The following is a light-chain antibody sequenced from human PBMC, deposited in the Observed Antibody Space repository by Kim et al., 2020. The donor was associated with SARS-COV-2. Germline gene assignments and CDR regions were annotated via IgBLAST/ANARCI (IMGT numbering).Light chain of an antibody. Sequence: PGERAALSCRASQGINNYLAWYQQKPGQAPRLLIFEASNRAAGVPARFSGSGSGTDFTLTIGSLEPEDFAVYYCQQRSNWPLLTFGGGTKVEIK. CDR2: EAS. J-gene: IGKJ4*01. CDR3: QQRSNWPLLT. CDR1: QGINNY. V-gene: IGKV3-11*01.